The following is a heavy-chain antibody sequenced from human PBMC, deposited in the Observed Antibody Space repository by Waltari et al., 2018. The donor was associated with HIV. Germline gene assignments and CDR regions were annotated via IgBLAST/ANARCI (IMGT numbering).Heavy chain of an antibody. V-gene: IGHV4-39*01. Sequence: LQLQESGPGLVKPSETLSLTCTFAGGSISSRSYYWGWIRQPPGKGLEGIGSIYYSGSTYYNPSLKSRVTISVDTSKNQFSLKLSSVTAADTAVYYCARADIVLMVYAPHFDYWGQGTLVTVSS. J-gene: IGHJ4*02. CDR2: IYYSGST. CDR3: ARADIVLMVYAPHFDY. CDR1: GGSISSRSYY. D-gene: IGHD2-8*01.